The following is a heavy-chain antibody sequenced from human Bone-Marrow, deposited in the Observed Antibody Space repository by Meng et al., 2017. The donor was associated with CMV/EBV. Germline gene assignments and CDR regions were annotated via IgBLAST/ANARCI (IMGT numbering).Heavy chain of an antibody. CDR1: GDSVSRNTAA. J-gene: IGHJ5*01. Sequence: ISGDSVSRNTAAWKWIRQSPSRGLEWLGRTYYRTKWYNDYAVSVKSRITINPDTSKNQFSLQLNFVTPEDTAVYYCARDSETTGWFDSWGQGSLVTVSS. CDR3: ARDSETTGWFDS. D-gene: IGHD1/OR15-1a*01. CDR2: TYYRTKWYN. V-gene: IGHV6-1*01.